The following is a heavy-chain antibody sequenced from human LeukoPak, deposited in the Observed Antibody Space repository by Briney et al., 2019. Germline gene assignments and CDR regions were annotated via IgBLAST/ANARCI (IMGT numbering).Heavy chain of an antibody. J-gene: IGHJ5*02. V-gene: IGHV1-69*04. CDR1: GGTFSNYA. D-gene: IGHD3-22*01. CDR2: IIPILGIA. CDR3: ARGGYYDSSGYQSDP. Sequence: GASVKVSCKASGGTFSNYAINWVRQAPGQGLEWMGRIIPILGIANYAGKFQGRVTITADKSTSTAYMELRSLRSDDTAVYYCARGGYYDSSGYQSDPWGQGTLVTVSS.